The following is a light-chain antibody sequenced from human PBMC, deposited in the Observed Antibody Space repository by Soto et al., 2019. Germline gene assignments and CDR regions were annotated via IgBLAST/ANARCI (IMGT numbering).Light chain of an antibody. CDR3: CSYAGNSSV. V-gene: IGLV2-23*01. J-gene: IGLJ2*01. CDR1: SSDVGRYHL. CDR2: EGD. Sequence: QSALTQPASVSGSPGQSITISCTGTSSDVGRYHLVSWYQHHPAKAPKLIIYEGDKRPSGVSNRFSASKSGSTASLTISGLQAEDEADYHCCSYAGNSSVFGGGTKLTVL.